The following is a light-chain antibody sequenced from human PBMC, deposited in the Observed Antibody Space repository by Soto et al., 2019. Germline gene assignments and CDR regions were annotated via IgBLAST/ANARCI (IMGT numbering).Light chain of an antibody. Sequence: DIKMTQSPSTLSASLGDRVTITCRASQSLSSLLAWYQQKPGKAPKLMIYDSSSLESGVPSRFSGIGSGSEFTLTISSLQPDDFASYYCQKYNSYPLTFGGGTKVEIK. V-gene: IGKV1-5*01. CDR3: QKYNSYPLT. J-gene: IGKJ4*01. CDR1: QSLSSL. CDR2: DSS.